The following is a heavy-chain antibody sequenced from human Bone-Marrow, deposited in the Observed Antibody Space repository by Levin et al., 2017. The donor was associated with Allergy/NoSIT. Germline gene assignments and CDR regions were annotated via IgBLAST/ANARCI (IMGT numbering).Heavy chain of an antibody. Sequence: LSLTCAASGFPFSTFAMHWVRQAPGKGLEWVAVISSDGTNKYYADSVKGRFTISRDSSKNTLYLQMNSLKTEDTGVYYCAKDRWCEDTRCPTDYWGQGTQVTVSS. CDR3: AKDRWCEDTRCPTDY. D-gene: IGHD2-8*01. V-gene: IGHV3-30*18. J-gene: IGHJ4*02. CDR1: GFPFSTFA. CDR2: ISSDGTNK.